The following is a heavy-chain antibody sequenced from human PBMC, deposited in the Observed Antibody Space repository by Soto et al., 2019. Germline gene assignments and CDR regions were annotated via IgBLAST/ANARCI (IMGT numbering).Heavy chain of an antibody. CDR1: GFTFRKYD. V-gene: IGHV3-23*01. Sequence: EVQLLESGGGLAQPGGSLRLSCEVSGFTFRKYDMTWVRQAPGKGLEWVSSLSSTGGSTYYADSVKGRFTVSIDNSKKPLFLQMNSLRAEDTAIYYCAKDQGCLEWIPQGGLDVWGPGTTVAVSS. CDR3: AKDQGCLEWIPQGGLDV. J-gene: IGHJ6*02. D-gene: IGHD3-3*01. CDR2: LSSTGGST.